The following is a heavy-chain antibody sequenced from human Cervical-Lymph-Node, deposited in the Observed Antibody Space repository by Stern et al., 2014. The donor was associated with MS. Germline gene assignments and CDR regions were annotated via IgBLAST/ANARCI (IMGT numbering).Heavy chain of an antibody. Sequence: VQLVESGPGLVKPSETLSITCAVSGGSISSRYWGWIRQPPGKGLEWIGLISHSGDTKYNPSPKSRVTISLDTSKTQFSLKVTSVTAADTAVYYCARLSTAVDFWGQGTLVTVSS. CDR3: ARLSTAVDF. CDR1: GGSISSRY. V-gene: IGHV4-59*08. CDR2: ISHSGDT. J-gene: IGHJ4*02.